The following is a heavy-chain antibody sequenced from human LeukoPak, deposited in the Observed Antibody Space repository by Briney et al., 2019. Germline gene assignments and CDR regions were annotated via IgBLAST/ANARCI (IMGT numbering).Heavy chain of an antibody. CDR2: IIPIFGTA. V-gene: IGHV1-69*01. D-gene: IGHD1-26*01. CDR3: ARAPRGGSYSPPSDY. J-gene: IGHJ4*02. Sequence: SVKVSCKASGGTFISYAISWVRQAPGQGLEWMGGIIPIFGTANYAQKFQGSVTITADESTSTAYMELSSLRSEDTAVYYCARAPRGGSYSPPSDYWGQGTLVTVSS. CDR1: GGTFISYA.